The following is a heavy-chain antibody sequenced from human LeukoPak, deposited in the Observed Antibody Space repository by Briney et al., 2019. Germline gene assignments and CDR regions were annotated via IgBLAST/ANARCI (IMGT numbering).Heavy chain of an antibody. J-gene: IGHJ4*02. Sequence: GAPVKVSCKASGGTFSSYAISWVRQAPGQGLEWMGWINPNSGGTNYAQKFQGRVTMTRDTSISTAYMELSRLRSDDTAVYYCARDRSGLDYWGQGTLVTVSS. CDR2: INPNSGGT. CDR3: ARDRSGLDY. CDR1: GGTFSSYA. V-gene: IGHV1-2*02. D-gene: IGHD3-3*01.